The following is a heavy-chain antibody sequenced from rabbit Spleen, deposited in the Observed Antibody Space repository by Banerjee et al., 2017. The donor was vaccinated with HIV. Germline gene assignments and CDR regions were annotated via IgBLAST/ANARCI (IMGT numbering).Heavy chain of an antibody. CDR1: GFSFSSGYD. D-gene: IGHD1-1*01. J-gene: IGHJ4*01. CDR2: IYAGSGGGA. V-gene: IGHV1S40*01. Sequence: QSLEESGGDLVKPGASLTLTCTASGFSFSSGYDMCWVRQAPGKGLEWIACIYAGSGGGAYYASWAKGRFTTSKTSSTTVTLQMTSLTAADTATYFCARGASSSGYYSLWGQGTLVTVS. CDR3: ARGASSSGYYSL.